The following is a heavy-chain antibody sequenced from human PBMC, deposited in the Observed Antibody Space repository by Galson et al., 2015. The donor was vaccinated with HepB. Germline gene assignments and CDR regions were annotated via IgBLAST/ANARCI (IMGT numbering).Heavy chain of an antibody. J-gene: IGHJ5*02. CDR1: GGTFTTYV. D-gene: IGHD4-23*01. Sequence: SVKVSCKASGGTFTTYVISWVRQAPGQGLEWMGEIVPIFATGNYAQKFQGRVTITADKSTTTTYMELSSLRSDDTAVYYCARDRDYGGNSGPPPREKRGVGWFDPWGQGTLVTVSS. CDR3: ARDRDYGGNSGPPPREKRGVGWFDP. CDR2: IVPIFATG. V-gene: IGHV1-69*06.